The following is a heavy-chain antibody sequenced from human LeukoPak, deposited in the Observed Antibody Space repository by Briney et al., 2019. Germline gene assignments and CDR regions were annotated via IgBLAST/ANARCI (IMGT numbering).Heavy chain of an antibody. V-gene: IGHV3-21*01. J-gene: IGHJ6*03. CDR2: ITSGSSYI. CDR3: ARDPYSGSYGNYYYYFMDV. Sequence: PGGSLRLSCAASGFTFSSYNMNWVRQAPGKGLEWVSSITSGSSYIYYADSVKGRFTISRDNAKNSLYLQMNSLRAEDTAVYYCARDPYSGSYGNYYYYFMDVWGKGTTVTVSS. D-gene: IGHD1-26*01. CDR1: GFTFSSYN.